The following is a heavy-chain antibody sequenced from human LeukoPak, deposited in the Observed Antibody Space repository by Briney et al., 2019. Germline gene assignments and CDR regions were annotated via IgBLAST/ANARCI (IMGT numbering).Heavy chain of an antibody. J-gene: IGHJ5*02. CDR1: GYTFTSYG. V-gene: IGHV1-18*01. Sequence: GASVKVSCKASGYTFTSYGISWVRQAPGQGLEWMGWISAYNGNTNYAQKLQGRVTMTTDTSTSTAYMELRSLRSDDTAIYYCARDRHPTVRGWFDPWGQGTLVTVSS. D-gene: IGHD3-10*01. CDR2: ISAYNGNT. CDR3: ARDRHPTVRGWFDP.